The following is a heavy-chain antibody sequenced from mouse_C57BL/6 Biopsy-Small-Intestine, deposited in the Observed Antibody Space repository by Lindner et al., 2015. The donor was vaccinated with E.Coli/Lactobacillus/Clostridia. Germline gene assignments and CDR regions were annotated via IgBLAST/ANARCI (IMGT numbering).Heavy chain of an antibody. D-gene: IGHD2-12*01. V-gene: IGHV1-42*01. Sequence: EKSLEWIGQINPSXWYVHQYQKFKGKATLTVDKSSTTAHMQLNSLTSEDSAVYYCARRGAYYSYYSYGFAYWGQGTLVTVSA. CDR3: ARRGAYYSYYSYGFAY. J-gene: IGHJ3*01. CDR2: INPSXWY.